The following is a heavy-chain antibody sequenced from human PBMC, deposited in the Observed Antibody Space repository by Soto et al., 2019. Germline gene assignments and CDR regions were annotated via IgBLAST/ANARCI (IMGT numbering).Heavy chain of an antibody. CDR1: GFTFSNAW. V-gene: IGHV3-15*07. J-gene: IGHJ4*02. CDR3: TTDPVTMIVVVPSSG. CDR2: IKSKTDGGTT. D-gene: IGHD3-22*01. Sequence: PGGSLRLSCAASGFTFSNAWMNWVRQAPGKGLEWVGRIKSKTDGGTTDYAAPVKGRFTISRDDSKNTLYLQMNSLKTEDTAVYYCTTDPVTMIVVVPSSGWGQGTLVPSPQ.